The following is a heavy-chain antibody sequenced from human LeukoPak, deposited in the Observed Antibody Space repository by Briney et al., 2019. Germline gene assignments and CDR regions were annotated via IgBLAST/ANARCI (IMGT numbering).Heavy chain of an antibody. CDR1: GFTLSNAW. D-gene: IGHD2-2*01. V-gene: IGHV3-15*01. CDR3: RRGIVVVPGQTDY. J-gene: IGHJ4*02. CDR2: IKRKTEGGTT. Sequence: GGCLRHSRADPGFTLSNAWMSWGSPTLRKGREWGCRIKRKTEGGTTDYAAPVKGRFTISRDDSKNTLYLQMNSLKTEDTAVYYCRRGIVVVPGQTDYWGQGTLVTVSS.